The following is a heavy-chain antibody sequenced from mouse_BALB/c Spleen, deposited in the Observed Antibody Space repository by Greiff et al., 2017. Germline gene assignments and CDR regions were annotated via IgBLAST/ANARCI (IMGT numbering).Heavy chain of an antibody. Sequence: VQLQQSGAELVRPGTSVKISCKASGYTFTNYWLGWVKQRPGHGLEWIGDIYPGGGYTNYNEKFKGKATLTADTSSSTAYMQLSSLTSEDSAVFFWARLNYDGYSQAWFAYWGQGTLVTVSA. CDR3: ARLNYDGYSQAWFAY. CDR2: IYPGGGYT. J-gene: IGHJ3*01. V-gene: IGHV1-63*02. D-gene: IGHD2-3*01. CDR1: GYTFTNYW.